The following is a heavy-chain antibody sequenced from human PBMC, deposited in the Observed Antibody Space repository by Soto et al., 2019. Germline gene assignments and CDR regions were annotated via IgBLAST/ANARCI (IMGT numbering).Heavy chain of an antibody. CDR2: INPSGGST. CDR1: GYTFTSYY. V-gene: IGHV1-46*01. CDR3: AREGSIFGVVTHTGMDV. J-gene: IGHJ6*02. Sequence: ASVKVSCMASGYTFTSYYMHWVRQAPGQGLEWMGIINPSGGSTSYAQKFQGRVTMTRDTSTSTVYMELSSLRSEDTAVYYCAREGSIFGVVTHTGMDVWGQGTTVTVSS. D-gene: IGHD3-3*01.